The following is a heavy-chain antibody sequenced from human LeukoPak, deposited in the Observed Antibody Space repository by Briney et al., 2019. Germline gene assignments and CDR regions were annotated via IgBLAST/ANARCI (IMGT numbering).Heavy chain of an antibody. J-gene: IGHJ4*02. CDR3: ARGDCSSTSCLDY. Sequence: PGGSLRLSCEASGFTFSNYWMHWVRQAPGKGLVWVSRINGDGSNTVYADSVKGRFSISRDNAKNTLYLQMNSLRAEDAAVYYCARGDCSSTSCLDYWGQGTLVTVSS. D-gene: IGHD2-2*01. V-gene: IGHV3-74*01. CDR1: GFTFSNYW. CDR2: INGDGSNT.